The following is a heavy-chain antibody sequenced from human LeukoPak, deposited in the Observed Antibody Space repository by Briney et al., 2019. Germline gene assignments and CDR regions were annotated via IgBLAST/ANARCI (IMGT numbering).Heavy chain of an antibody. D-gene: IGHD2-15*01. Sequence: GGSLRLSCAASGFTFSIHNMDWVRQAPGKGLEWISYISSGGDATHYAVSVKGRFTISRDNAKNSLYMQMNSLTAEDTAVYYCARAHCSGRGCYQRYDGFDIWGQGTVVTVSS. V-gene: IGHV3-48*03. CDR1: GFTFSIHN. CDR3: ARAHCSGRGCYQRYDGFDI. J-gene: IGHJ3*02. CDR2: ISSGGDAT.